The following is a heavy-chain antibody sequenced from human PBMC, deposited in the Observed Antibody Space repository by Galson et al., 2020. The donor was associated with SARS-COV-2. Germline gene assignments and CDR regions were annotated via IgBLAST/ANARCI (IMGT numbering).Heavy chain of an antibody. J-gene: IGHJ6*02. Sequence: GGSLRLSCAASGFTFSSYAMHWVRQAPGKGLEWVAVISYDGSNKYYADSVKGRFTISRDNSKNTLYLQMNSLRAEDTAVYYCASQTYYDFWSGYYFVYYYYGMDVWGQGTTVTVSS. V-gene: IGHV3-30-3*01. CDR2: ISYDGSNK. CDR3: ASQTYYDFWSGYYFVYYYYGMDV. CDR1: GFTFSSYA. D-gene: IGHD3-3*01.